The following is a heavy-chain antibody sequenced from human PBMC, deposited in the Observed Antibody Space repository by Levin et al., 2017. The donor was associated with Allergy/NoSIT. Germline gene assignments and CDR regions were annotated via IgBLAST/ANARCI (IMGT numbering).Heavy chain of an antibody. D-gene: IGHD3-10*01. CDR1: GFTFSSYG. CDR3: ARDRGASMVRGVTVWGYSDY. CDR2: IWYDGSNK. Sequence: GGSLRLSCAASGFTFSSYGMHWVRQAPGKGLEWVAVIWYDGSNKYYADSVKGRFTISRDNSKNTLYLQMNSLRAEDTAVYYCARDRGASMVRGVTVWGYSDYWGQGTLVTVSS. J-gene: IGHJ4*02. V-gene: IGHV3-33*01.